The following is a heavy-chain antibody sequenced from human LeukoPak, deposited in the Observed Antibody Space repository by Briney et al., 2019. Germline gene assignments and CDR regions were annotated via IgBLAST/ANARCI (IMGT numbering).Heavy chain of an antibody. J-gene: IGHJ4*02. CDR2: ICTSGGT. D-gene: IGHD3-22*01. Sequence: PSETLSLTCTVSGVSFSSYYLSWIRQPAGKGLEWIGRICTSGGTNYNPSLKSRVTMSVDKSKNQFSLTLSSVTAADTAVYYCARAPYYYDSSGIPYYFAYCSQGTLVTVPS. CDR3: ARAPYYYDSSGIPYYFAY. V-gene: IGHV4-4*07. CDR1: GVSFSSYY.